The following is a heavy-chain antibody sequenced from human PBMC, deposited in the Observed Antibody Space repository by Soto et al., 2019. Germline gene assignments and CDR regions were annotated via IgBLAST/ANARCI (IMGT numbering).Heavy chain of an antibody. CDR3: ARDQAIGGSTY. J-gene: IGHJ4*02. CDR1: GGSISSGSYY. D-gene: IGHD1-26*01. CDR2: IYYSEST. V-gene: IGHV4-31*03. Sequence: SETLSLTCTVSGGSISSGSYYWSWIRQHPGKGLEWIGYIYYSESTYYNPSLKSRVTISVETSKNQFSLKLSSVTAADTAVYYGARDQAIGGSTYWGQRPLVTVSS.